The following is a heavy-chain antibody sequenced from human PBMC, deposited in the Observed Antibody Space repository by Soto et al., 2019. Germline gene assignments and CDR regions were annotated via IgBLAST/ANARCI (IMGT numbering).Heavy chain of an antibody. CDR1: GFTFSSFS. CDR2: ISSSSTDI. Sequence: EVQLVESGGGLVKPGGSLRLSCAASGFTFSSFSMNWVRQTPGKGLEWVSSISSSSTDIYYTDSVKGRFTISRDNAKNSLYLQMNCLRAEDTAVYFCARDFSSGYYWNDYWGQGTLVTVSS. D-gene: IGHD3-22*01. V-gene: IGHV3-21*01. J-gene: IGHJ4*02. CDR3: ARDFSSGYYWNDY.